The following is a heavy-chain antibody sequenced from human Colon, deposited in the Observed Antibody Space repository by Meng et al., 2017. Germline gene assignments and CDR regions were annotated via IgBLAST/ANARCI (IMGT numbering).Heavy chain of an antibody. CDR1: GFTCRLYA. Sequence: EVQVVESGGGLVKPGESLRVSCEAAGFTCRLYAINWVRQAPGEGLEWVASITSSSNYIHYSDSVKGRFTVSRDNARNSSYPQMDSLRAEDTAVYYCARVGTARPFDYWGQGTLVTVSS. CDR2: ITSSSNYI. D-gene: IGHD1-1*01. J-gene: IGHJ4*02. CDR3: ARVGTARPFDY. V-gene: IGHV3-21*01.